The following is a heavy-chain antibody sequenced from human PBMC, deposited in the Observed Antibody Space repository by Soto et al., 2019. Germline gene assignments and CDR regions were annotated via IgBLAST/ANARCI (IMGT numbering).Heavy chain of an antibody. D-gene: IGHD3-9*01. CDR2: INPNSGGT. CDR3: ARDLPSDYDILTGYIYYGMDV. Sequence: ASVKVSCKASGYTFTGYYMHWVRQAPVQGLEWMGWINPNSGGTNYAQKFQGRVTMTRDTSISTAYMELSRLRSDDTAVYYCARDLPSDYDILTGYIYYGMDVWGQGTTVTVSS. J-gene: IGHJ6*02. V-gene: IGHV1-2*02. CDR1: GYTFTGYY.